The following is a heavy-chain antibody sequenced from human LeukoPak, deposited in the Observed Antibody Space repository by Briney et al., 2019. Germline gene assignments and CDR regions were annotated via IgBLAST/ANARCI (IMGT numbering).Heavy chain of an antibody. J-gene: IGHJ5*02. D-gene: IGHD1-26*01. CDR2: ISSSISYI. Sequence: GGSLRLTCAASGFTFSSYTMNWVRQAPGKGLEWVSSISSSISYIYYADSVKGRFTISRDNAKNSLYLQMNSLRAEDTAVYYCARERSGSYYDAWGQGTLVTVSS. V-gene: IGHV3-21*01. CDR1: GFTFSSYT. CDR3: ARERSGSYYDA.